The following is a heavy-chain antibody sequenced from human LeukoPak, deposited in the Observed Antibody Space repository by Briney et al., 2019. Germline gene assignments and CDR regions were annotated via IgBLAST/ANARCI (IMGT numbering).Heavy chain of an antibody. D-gene: IGHD2-21*02. CDR2: INSDGSST. V-gene: IGHV3-74*01. CDR1: GFTFSSYW. Sequence: GGSLRLSCAASGFTFSSYWMHWVRQAPGKGLVWVSRINSDGSSTSYADSVKGRFTISRDNAKNTLYLQMNSLRAEDTAVYYCARSYCGGDCYAIDYWGQGTLVTVSS. CDR3: ARSYCGGDCYAIDY. J-gene: IGHJ4*02.